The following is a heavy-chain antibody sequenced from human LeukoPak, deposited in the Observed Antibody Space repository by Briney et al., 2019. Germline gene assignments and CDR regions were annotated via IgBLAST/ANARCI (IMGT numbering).Heavy chain of an antibody. CDR1: GGPFSGYY. D-gene: IGHD6-6*01. Sequence: SETLSLTCAVYGGPFSGYYWSWIRQPPGKGLEWIGEINHSGSTNYNPSLKSRVTISVDTSKNQFSLKLSSVTAADTAVYYCARGLKAARPAHPFDYWGQGTLVTVSS. CDR2: INHSGST. J-gene: IGHJ4*02. V-gene: IGHV4-34*01. CDR3: ARGLKAARPAHPFDY.